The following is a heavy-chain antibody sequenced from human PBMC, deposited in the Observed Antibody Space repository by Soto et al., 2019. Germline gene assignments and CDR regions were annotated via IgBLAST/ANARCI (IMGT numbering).Heavy chain of an antibody. CDR3: ARSDCRY. CDR1: GGSISSYY. CDR2: IYYSGST. V-gene: IGHV4-59*01. D-gene: IGHD2-21*01. Sequence: QVQLQESGPGLVKPSETLSLTCTVSGGSISSYYWSWIRQPPGKGLEWIGYIYYSGSTNYNPSLXXRXXISVDTSKNQFSLKLSSVTAVDTAVYYCARSDCRYWGQGTLVTVSS. J-gene: IGHJ4*02.